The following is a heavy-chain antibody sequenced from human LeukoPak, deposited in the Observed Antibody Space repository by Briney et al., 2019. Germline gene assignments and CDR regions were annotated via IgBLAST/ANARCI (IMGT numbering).Heavy chain of an antibody. V-gene: IGHV3-30*18. CDR3: AKARTTVVRGGYFQH. D-gene: IGHD4-23*01. CDR2: ISYDGSNK. CDR1: GFTFSSYG. J-gene: IGHJ1*01. Sequence: GGPLRLSCAASGFTFSSYGMHWVRQAPGKGLEWVAVISYDGSNKYYADSVKGRFTISRDNSKNTLYLQMNSLRAEDTAVYYCAKARTTVVRGGYFQHWGQGTLVTVSS.